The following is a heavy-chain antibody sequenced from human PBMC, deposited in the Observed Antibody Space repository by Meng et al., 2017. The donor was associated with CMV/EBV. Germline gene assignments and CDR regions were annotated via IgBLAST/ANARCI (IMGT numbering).Heavy chain of an antibody. J-gene: IGHJ6*02. CDR1: GYTLTSYG. D-gene: IGHD3-3*01. V-gene: IGHV1-18*01. CDR3: ARGGFLEWLTHYYYGMDV. CDR2: ISAYNGNT. Sequence: ASVKVSCKASGYTLTSYGISWVRQAPGQGLEWMGWISAYNGNTNYAQKLQGRVTMTTDTSTSTAYMELRSLRSDDTAVYYCARGGFLEWLTHYYYGMDVWGQGTTVTVSS.